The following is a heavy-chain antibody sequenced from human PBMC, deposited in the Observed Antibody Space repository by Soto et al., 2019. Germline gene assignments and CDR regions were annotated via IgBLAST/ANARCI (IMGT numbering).Heavy chain of an antibody. J-gene: IGHJ4*02. Sequence: EVHLVESGGGLVKPGGSLRLSCAASGFTFSSYTMNWVRQAPGKGLEWVSSISSSSNYIYYADSVKGRFTISRDNAKNSLYLQINSLRAEDSAVYYCARLVVAASPFDYWGKGTLVTVS. CDR2: ISSSSNYI. CDR3: ARLVVAASPFDY. D-gene: IGHD2-15*01. V-gene: IGHV3-21*01. CDR1: GFTFSSYT.